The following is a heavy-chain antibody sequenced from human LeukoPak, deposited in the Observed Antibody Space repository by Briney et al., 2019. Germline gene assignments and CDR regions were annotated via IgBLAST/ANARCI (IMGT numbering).Heavy chain of an antibody. CDR3: ARAIVATITSSFDY. Sequence: GGSLRLSCAASGFTFSSYSMNWVRQAPGKGLEWVSSISSSSYIYYADSVKGRFTISRDNAKNSLYLQMNSLRAEDTAVYYCARAIVATITSSFDYWGQGTLVTVSS. CDR2: ISSSSYI. D-gene: IGHD5-12*01. V-gene: IGHV3-21*01. CDR1: GFTFSSYS. J-gene: IGHJ4*02.